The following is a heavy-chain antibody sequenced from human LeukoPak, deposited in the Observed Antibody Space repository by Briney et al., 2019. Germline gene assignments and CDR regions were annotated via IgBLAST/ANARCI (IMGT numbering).Heavy chain of an antibody. CDR3: ARGLNWDIVVVLGAIGAGYFDY. V-gene: IGHV4-31*03. Sequence: SETLSLTCTVSGASISSAGYYWGWIRQYPGKGLELIGYIYYSGTTYDNPSLESRVTMSLDTSSNQFSLKLTSVTAADTAVFYCARGLNWDIVVVLGAIGAGYFDYWGRGVLVTVSS. D-gene: IGHD2-15*01. CDR2: IYYSGTT. J-gene: IGHJ4*01. CDR1: GASISSAGYY.